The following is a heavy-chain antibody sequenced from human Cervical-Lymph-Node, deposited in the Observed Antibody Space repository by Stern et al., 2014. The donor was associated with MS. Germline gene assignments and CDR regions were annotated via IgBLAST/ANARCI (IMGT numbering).Heavy chain of an antibody. J-gene: IGHJ6*02. CDR2: INNSSDYI. Sequence: EVQLVESGGGLIKPGGSLRLSCKTSGFIFSDYSMKWVRQAPGKGLEWVSSINNSSDYIYYGDSVKGRFTISRDNAKNSLHLQMTSLRVEDTAVYYCVRGIDGLVLYGLDVWGQGTTVTVSS. CDR1: GFIFSDYS. V-gene: IGHV3-21*01. CDR3: VRGIDGLVLYGLDV. D-gene: IGHD3-3*01.